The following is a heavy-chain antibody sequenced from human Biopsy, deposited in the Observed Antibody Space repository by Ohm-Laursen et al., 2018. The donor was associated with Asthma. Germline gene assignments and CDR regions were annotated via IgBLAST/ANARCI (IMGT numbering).Heavy chain of an antibody. D-gene: IGHD6-13*01. CDR2: INPNSGAT. J-gene: IGHJ5*02. V-gene: IGHV1-2*06. CDR3: ARGQKSAGDRWFDP. Sequence: ASVKVSCKTSGCTFTSYYMHWARQAPGQGLEWMGRINPNSGATNYAQKFQGRVTMTRDTSISTAYMEVSRLRSDDTAVYYCARGQKSAGDRWFDPWGQGTLVTVSS. CDR1: GCTFTSYY.